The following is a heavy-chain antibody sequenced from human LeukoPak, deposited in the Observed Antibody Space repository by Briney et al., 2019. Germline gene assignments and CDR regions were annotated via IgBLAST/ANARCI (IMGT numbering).Heavy chain of an antibody. J-gene: IGHJ4*02. V-gene: IGHV3-11*04. CDR1: GFTFSDYY. D-gene: IGHD3-22*01. CDR3: ATSSGYYANYFDY. Sequence: GGSLRLSCATSGFTFSDYYMSWIRQAPGKRLEWVSYITSSGSTIYYADSVKGRFTISRDNAKNSLYLQMNSLRAEDTAVYYCATSSGYYANYFDYWGQGTLVTVSS. CDR2: ITSSGSTI.